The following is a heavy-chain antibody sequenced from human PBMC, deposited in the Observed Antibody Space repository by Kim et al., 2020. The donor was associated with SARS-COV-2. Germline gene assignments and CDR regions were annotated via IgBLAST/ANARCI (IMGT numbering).Heavy chain of an antibody. CDR2: VSTDGRS. CDR3: ARDLSVADSVPWFHP. V-gene: IGHV4-4*07. CDR1: GDSLSSYH. J-gene: IGHJ5*02. Sequence: SETLSLTCTVSGDSLSSYHWGWIRQPPGKGLEWIGRVSTDGRSDYHPSLKSRVTISLDTSKNQFSLKLTSVTAADTAVYYCARDLSVADSVPWFHPWGQG.